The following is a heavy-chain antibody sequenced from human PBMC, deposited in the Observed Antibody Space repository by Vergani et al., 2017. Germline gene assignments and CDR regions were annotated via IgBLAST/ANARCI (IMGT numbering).Heavy chain of an antibody. J-gene: IGHJ3*02. D-gene: IGHD1-14*01. V-gene: IGHV4-39*01. CDR1: GMSISNNNYY. CDR3: ARHLRXFARNDVLDI. CDR2: VYYSRNN. Sequence: QLQLPDSGPRLVKPSETLSLTCSLSGMSISNNNYYWGWIRQPPGKGLEWIGSVYYSRNNHYSPSLNSRVSISVDTSKNQFSLNLTSVTAAETAVYYCARHLRXFARNDVLDIWGHGTLVTVSS.